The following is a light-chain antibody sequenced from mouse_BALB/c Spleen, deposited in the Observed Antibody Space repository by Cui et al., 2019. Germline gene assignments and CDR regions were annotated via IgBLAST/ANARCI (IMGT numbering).Light chain of an antibody. CDR3: HQWSSYPWT. Sequence: QILLTQPPAIMSASLGEEITLTCSASSSVSYMHWYQQKSGTAPKLLIYSTSNLASGGPSRFSGSGSGTVYSLTISSVEAEDAADYYCHQWSSYPWTFGGGTKLEIK. CDR1: SSVSY. CDR2: STS. V-gene: IGKV4-80*01. J-gene: IGKJ1*01.